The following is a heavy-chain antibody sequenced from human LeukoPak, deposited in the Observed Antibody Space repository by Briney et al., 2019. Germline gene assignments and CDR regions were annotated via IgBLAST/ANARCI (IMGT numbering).Heavy chain of an antibody. V-gene: IGHV3-43D*04. Sequence: GGSLRLSCAASGFTFDDYAMHWVRQAPGKGLEWVSLISWDGGSTYYADSVKGRFTISRDNSKNSLYLQMSSLRAEDTALYYCAKEAFLDSPNRPMDVWGKGTTVTVSS. CDR3: AKEAFLDSPNRPMDV. D-gene: IGHD3-3*02. CDR2: ISWDGGST. CDR1: GFTFDDYA. J-gene: IGHJ6*03.